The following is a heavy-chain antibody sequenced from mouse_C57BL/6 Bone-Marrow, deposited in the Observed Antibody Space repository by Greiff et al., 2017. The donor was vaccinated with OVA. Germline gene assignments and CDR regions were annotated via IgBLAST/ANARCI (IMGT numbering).Heavy chain of an antibody. Sequence: DVKLVESGTVLARPGASVKMSCKTSGYTFTSYWMHWVKQRPGQGLEWIGAIYPGNSDTSYNQKFKGKAKLTAVTSASTAYMELSSLTNEDSAVYYCTPSTVVATDYAMDYWGQGTSVTVSS. J-gene: IGHJ4*01. V-gene: IGHV1-5*01. D-gene: IGHD1-1*01. CDR3: TPSTVVATDYAMDY. CDR1: GYTFTSYW. CDR2: IYPGNSDT.